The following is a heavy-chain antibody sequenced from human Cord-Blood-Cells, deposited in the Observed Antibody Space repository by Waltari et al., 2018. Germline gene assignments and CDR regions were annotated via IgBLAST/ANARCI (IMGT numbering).Heavy chain of an antibody. Sequence: QVQLQQLGAGLFKPSETLSLTCAVYGGSFSGYYWLWIRQPPGKGLEWIGEINHSGSTNYNPSLKSRVTISVDTSKNQFSLKLSSVTAADTAVYYCATFQYSSSWYYFDYWGQGTLVTVSS. CDR3: ATFQYSSSWYYFDY. V-gene: IGHV4-34*01. CDR2: INHSGST. D-gene: IGHD6-13*01. J-gene: IGHJ4*02. CDR1: GGSFSGYY.